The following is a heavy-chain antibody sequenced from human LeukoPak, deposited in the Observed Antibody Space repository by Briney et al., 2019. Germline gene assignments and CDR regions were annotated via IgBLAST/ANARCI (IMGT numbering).Heavy chain of an antibody. D-gene: IGHD6-6*01. CDR2: ISYDGSNK. CDR1: GFTFSSYA. CDR3: ARDPGAARPSHFDY. V-gene: IGHV3-30-3*01. J-gene: IGHJ4*02. Sequence: GGYLRLYCAASGFTFSSYAMHWVRQAPGKGLEWVAVISYDGSNKYYADSVKGRFTISRDNSKNTLYLQMNSLGAEDTAVYYCARDPGAARPSHFDYWGQGTLVTVSS.